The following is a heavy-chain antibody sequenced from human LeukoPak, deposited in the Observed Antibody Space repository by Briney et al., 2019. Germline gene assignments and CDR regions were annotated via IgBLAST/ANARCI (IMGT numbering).Heavy chain of an antibody. Sequence: GGSLRLSCATSGFSLSHSYMNWVRQAPGKGLEWVATIKQDGVDKYYVDSVKGRFTISRDTAKNSLFLQMNSLRVDDTVVYYCARDPSRYDLDYWGQGTLVTVSS. CDR1: GFSLSHSY. D-gene: IGHD5-12*01. J-gene: IGHJ4*02. CDR3: ARDPSRYDLDY. V-gene: IGHV3-7*01. CDR2: IKQDGVDK.